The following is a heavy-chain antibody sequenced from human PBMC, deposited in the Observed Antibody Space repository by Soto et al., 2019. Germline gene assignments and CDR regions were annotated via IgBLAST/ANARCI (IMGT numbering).Heavy chain of an antibody. CDR3: ARDKGRGQLGGNYYYALDV. J-gene: IGHJ6*02. CDR2: IIPIFRTP. D-gene: IGHD1-1*01. V-gene: IGHV1-69*12. CDR1: GDTFDTFA. Sequence: QVQLVQSGAEVLKPGSSVKLSCKTSGDTFDTFAISWVRQAPGQGLEWMGGIIPIFRTPDYTQKFQGGVTITADVSTSTAYMELSSLRSEDTALYYCARDKGRGQLGGNYYYALDVWGQGTTVTVSS.